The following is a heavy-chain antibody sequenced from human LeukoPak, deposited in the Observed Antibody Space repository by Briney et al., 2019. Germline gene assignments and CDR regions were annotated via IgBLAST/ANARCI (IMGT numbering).Heavy chain of an antibody. V-gene: IGHV3-11*01. J-gene: IGHJ4*02. CDR2: ISNSGSTI. Sequence: GGSLRLSCAASGFTFSDYYMSWIRQAPGKGLEWVSYISNSGSTIYYADSVKGRFTISRDNARNSLYLQMNSLRADDTAVYYCARDAGHSYSSSSGDFDYWGQGTLVTVSS. CDR3: ARDAGHSYSSSSGDFDY. D-gene: IGHD6-6*01. CDR1: GFTFSDYY.